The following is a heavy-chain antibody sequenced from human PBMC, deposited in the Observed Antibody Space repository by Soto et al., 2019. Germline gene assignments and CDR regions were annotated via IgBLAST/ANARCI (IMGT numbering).Heavy chain of an antibody. D-gene: IGHD3-22*01. Sequence: GASVKVSCKASGYTFTGYYMHWVRQAPGQGLEWMGWINPNSGGTNYAQKFQGRVTMTRDTSISTAYMELSRLRSDDTAVYYCARGELYYDSSGYCDYWGQGTLVTVSS. J-gene: IGHJ4*02. CDR1: GYTFTGYY. V-gene: IGHV1-2*02. CDR3: ARGELYYDSSGYCDY. CDR2: INPNSGGT.